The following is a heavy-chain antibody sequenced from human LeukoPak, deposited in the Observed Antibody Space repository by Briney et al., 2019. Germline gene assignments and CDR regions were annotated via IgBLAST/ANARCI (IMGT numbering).Heavy chain of an antibody. V-gene: IGHV1-46*01. J-gene: IGHJ3*02. CDR1: GYTFTTYY. CDR2: INPSGGST. D-gene: IGHD4-17*01. Sequence: ASVKVSCKASGYTFTTYYIHWGRQAPGQGLEWMGIINPSGGSTSYAQKFQGRVTMTRDTSTSTVYMELSSLRSEDTAVYYCARDRGFYGVNLGAFDIWGQGTMVTVSS. CDR3: ARDRGFYGVNLGAFDI.